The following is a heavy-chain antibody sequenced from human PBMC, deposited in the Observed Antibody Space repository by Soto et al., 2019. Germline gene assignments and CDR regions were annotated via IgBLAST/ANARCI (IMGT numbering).Heavy chain of an antibody. Sequence: GGSLRLSCAASGFTFSSYGMHWVRQAPGKGLEWVAVISYDGSNKYYADSVKGRFTISRDNSKNTLYLQMNSLRAEDTAVYYCAKDKYDPGHFDYWGQGTLVTVSS. CDR1: GFTFSSYG. CDR3: AKDKYDPGHFDY. V-gene: IGHV3-30*18. J-gene: IGHJ4*02. D-gene: IGHD3-3*01. CDR2: ISYDGSNK.